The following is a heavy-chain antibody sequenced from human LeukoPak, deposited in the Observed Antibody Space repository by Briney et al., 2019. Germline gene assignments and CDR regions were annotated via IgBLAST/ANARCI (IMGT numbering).Heavy chain of an antibody. D-gene: IGHD3-10*01. J-gene: IGHJ6*03. CDR2: INHSGST. V-gene: IGHV4-34*01. Sequence: PSETLSLTCAVYGGSFSGYYRSWIRQPPGKGLEWIGEINHSGSTNYNPSHKSRVTISVDTSKNQFSLKLSSVTAADTAVYYCARGGISGSYYSTYYYYMDVWGKGTTVTVSS. CDR1: GGSFSGYY. CDR3: ARGGISGSYYSTYYYYMDV.